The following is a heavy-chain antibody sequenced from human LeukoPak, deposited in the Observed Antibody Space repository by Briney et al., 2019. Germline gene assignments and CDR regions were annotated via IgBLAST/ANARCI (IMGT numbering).Heavy chain of an antibody. V-gene: IGHV1-3*01. J-gene: IGHJ4*02. D-gene: IGHD5-18*01. Sequence: ASVKVSCKASGYTFTSYAMHWVRQAPGQRLEWMGWINAGNGNTKYSQKFQGRVTITRDTSASTAYMELSSLRSEDTAVYYCARDFWDIVVAGVDTAMGIFDYWGQGTLVTVSS. CDR1: GYTFTSYA. CDR2: INAGNGNT. CDR3: ARDFWDIVVAGVDTAMGIFDY.